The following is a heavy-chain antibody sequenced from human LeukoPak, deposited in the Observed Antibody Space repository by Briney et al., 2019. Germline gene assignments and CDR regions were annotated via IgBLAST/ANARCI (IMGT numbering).Heavy chain of an antibody. D-gene: IGHD3-16*02. CDR1: GFTSSRYW. J-gene: IGHJ4*02. CDR2: IHHDGRI. V-gene: IGHV4-4*02. CDR3: ARSHDHLWGNYPDY. Sequence: GSLRLSCAASGFTSSRYWMHWVRQTPGKGLEWIGEIHHDGRINYNPSLKSRVTLSVDKSKNQFSLRLNSVTAADTAMYYCARSHDHLWGNYPDYWGQGTLVTVSS.